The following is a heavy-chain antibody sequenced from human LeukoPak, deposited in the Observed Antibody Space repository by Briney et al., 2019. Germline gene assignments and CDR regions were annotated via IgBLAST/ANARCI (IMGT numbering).Heavy chain of an antibody. CDR1: GFTFSSYA. Sequence: GGSLRLSCAASGFTFSSYAMSWVRQAPGKGLEWVSAISGSGGSTYYADSMKGRFTISRDNSKNTLYLQMNSLRAEDTAVYYCAKVRDDFWSGYYIEGISVFDYWGQGTLVTVSS. D-gene: IGHD3-3*01. J-gene: IGHJ4*02. V-gene: IGHV3-23*01. CDR2: ISGSGGST. CDR3: AKVRDDFWSGYYIEGISVFDY.